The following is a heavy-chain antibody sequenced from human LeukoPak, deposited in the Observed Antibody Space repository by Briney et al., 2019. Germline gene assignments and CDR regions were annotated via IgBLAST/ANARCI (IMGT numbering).Heavy chain of an antibody. Sequence: GGSLRLSCAASGFTFSAYAMSWVRQAPGKGLEWVSGMSVNGGTTYYADSVKGRFTISRDNSKNTLYLQMNNLRAEDTAVYYCARRDYYDSSGYSHLFDYWGQGTLVTVSS. CDR1: GFTFSAYA. J-gene: IGHJ4*02. CDR3: ARRDYYDSSGYSHLFDY. CDR2: MSVNGGTT. V-gene: IGHV3-23*01. D-gene: IGHD3-22*01.